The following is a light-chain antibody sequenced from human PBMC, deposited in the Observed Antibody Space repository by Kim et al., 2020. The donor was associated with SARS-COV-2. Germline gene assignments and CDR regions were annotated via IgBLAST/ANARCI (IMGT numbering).Light chain of an antibody. CDR2: DAS. CDR1: QSVSIN. V-gene: IGKV3-15*01. J-gene: IGKJ5*01. CDR3: QQYNKWLYT. Sequence: VSPGERPALSCRASQSVSINLAWYQQKPGQAPRLLIYDASSRATGIPARFSGSGSGTEFTLTISSLQSEDFAVYYCQQYNKWLYTFGQGTRLEIK.